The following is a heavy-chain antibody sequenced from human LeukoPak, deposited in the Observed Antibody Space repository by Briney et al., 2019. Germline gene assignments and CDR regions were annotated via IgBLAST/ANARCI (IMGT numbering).Heavy chain of an antibody. CDR3: ARDRGYGDHESAFDS. J-gene: IGHJ3*02. Sequence: GGSLRLSCAASGFTFSSYWMSWVRQAPRKGLEWVANIKQDGSEKYYVDSVKGRFTISRDNTKNSLYLQMNSLRAEDTAVYYCARDRGYGDHESAFDSWGQGTMVTVSS. D-gene: IGHD4-17*01. V-gene: IGHV3-7*01. CDR2: IKQDGSEK. CDR1: GFTFSSYW.